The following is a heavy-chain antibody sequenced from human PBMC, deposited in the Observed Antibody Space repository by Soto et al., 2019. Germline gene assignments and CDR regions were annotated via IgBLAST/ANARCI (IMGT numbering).Heavy chain of an antibody. J-gene: IGHJ6*03. CDR3: ARGSGGDCSSTSCYVYYYYYMDV. Sequence: GASVKVSCKASGYTFTSYDINWVRQATGQGLEWMGWMNPNSGNTGYAQKFQGRVTMTRNTSISTAYMELSSLRSEDTAVYYCARGSGGDCSSTSCYVYYYYYMDVWGKGTTVTVSS. D-gene: IGHD2-2*01. CDR1: GYTFTSYD. CDR2: MNPNSGNT. V-gene: IGHV1-8*01.